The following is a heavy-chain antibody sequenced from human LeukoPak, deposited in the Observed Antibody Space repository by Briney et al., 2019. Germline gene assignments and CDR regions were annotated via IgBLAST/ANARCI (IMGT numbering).Heavy chain of an antibody. J-gene: IGHJ4*02. CDR3: AKSGYARGEYFDY. CDR2: SNSDASST. D-gene: IGHD3-22*01. Sequence: PGGSLRLSCAASGFTFSSYWMHWVRQAPGKGLVWVSRSNSDASSTSYADSVKGRFTISRDNAKNTLHLQMNSLRAEDTAVYYCAKSGYARGEYFDYLGQGTLVTVSS. CDR1: GFTFSSYW. V-gene: IGHV3-74*01.